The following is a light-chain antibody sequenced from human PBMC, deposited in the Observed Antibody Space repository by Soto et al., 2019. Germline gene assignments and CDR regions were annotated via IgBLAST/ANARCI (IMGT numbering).Light chain of an antibody. J-gene: IGKJ5*01. CDR1: QSISSY. CDR3: QQSYSTPIT. Sequence: IQMTQSPSSLSASVGPRLTTSCRASQSISSYLNWYQQKKGKAPKILIYAASSLQSGVPSRFSGSGYGTDFTLTISSLQPEDFATYYCQQSYSTPITFGQGTRLEIK. V-gene: IGKV1-39*01. CDR2: AAS.